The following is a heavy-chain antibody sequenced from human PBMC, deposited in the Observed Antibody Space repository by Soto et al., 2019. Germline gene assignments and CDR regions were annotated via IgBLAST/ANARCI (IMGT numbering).Heavy chain of an antibody. D-gene: IGHD1-26*01. CDR1: GFTFSSYG. V-gene: IGHV3-33*01. CDR3: ARDIDVFLGPIY. Sequence: GGSLRLSCAASGFTFSSYGTHWVRQAPGKGLEWVAVIWYDGSNKYYADSVKGRFTISRDNSKNTLYLQMNSLRAEDTAVYYCARDIDVFLGPIYWGQGTLVTVSS. CDR2: IWYDGSNK. J-gene: IGHJ4*02.